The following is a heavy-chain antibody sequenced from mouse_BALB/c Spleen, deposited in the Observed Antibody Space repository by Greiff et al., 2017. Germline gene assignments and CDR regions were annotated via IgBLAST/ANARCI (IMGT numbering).Heavy chain of an antibody. CDR2: ISSGGSYT. CDR1: GFTFSSYA. CDR3: AREGVRSWFAY. V-gene: IGHV5-9-4*01. J-gene: IGHJ3*01. Sequence: EVNVVESGGGLVKPGGSLKLSCAASGFTFSSYAMSWVRQSPEKRLEWVAEISSGGSYTYYPDTVTGRFTISRDNAKNTLYLEMSSLRSEDTAMYYCAREGVRSWFAYWGQGTLVTVSA. D-gene: IGHD2-14*01.